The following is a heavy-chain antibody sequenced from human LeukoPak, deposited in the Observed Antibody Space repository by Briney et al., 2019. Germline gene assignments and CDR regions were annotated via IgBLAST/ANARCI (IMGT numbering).Heavy chain of an antibody. V-gene: IGHV3-7*01. D-gene: IGHD6-13*01. J-gene: IGHJ4*02. CDR3: ARGTSMPAATNRVVDY. CDR2: INQDGSEK. Sequence: GGSLRLSCAASGFTFSTYWMNWVRQAPGRGLEWVANINQDGSEKHCVDSVKGRFTTSRDNAKNSLYLQMNSLSADDTAIYYCARGTSMPAATNRVVDYWGQGTLVTVSS. CDR1: GFTFSTYW.